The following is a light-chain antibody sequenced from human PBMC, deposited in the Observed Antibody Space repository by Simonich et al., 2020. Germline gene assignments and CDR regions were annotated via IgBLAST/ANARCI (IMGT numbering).Light chain of an antibody. CDR1: SGSIASNY. CDR3: QSYDSSNRV. Sequence: NFMLTQPHSVSESPGKTVTISCPRSSGSIASNYVQWYQQRPGSSPTTVIYEDNPRPSGVPDRFSGSIDSSSNSASLTISGLKTEDEADYYCQSYDSSNRVFGGGTKLTVL. CDR2: EDN. J-gene: IGLJ2*01. V-gene: IGLV6-57*01.